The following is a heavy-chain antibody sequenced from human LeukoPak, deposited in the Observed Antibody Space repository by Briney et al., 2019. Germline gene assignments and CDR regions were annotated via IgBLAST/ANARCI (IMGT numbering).Heavy chain of an antibody. V-gene: IGHV3-11*01. CDR3: ARVDDSSGNDY. CDR2: ISSSGSTI. J-gene: IGHJ4*02. Sequence: GGSLRLSRAASGFTFSDYYMSWIRQAPGKGLEWVSYISSSGSTIYYADSVKGRFTISRDNTKNSLYLQMNSLRAEDTAVYYCARVDDSSGNDYWGQGTLVTVSS. CDR1: GFTFSDYY. D-gene: IGHD3-22*01.